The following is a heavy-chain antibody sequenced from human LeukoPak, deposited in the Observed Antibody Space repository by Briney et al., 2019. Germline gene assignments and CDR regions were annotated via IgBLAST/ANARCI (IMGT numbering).Heavy chain of an antibody. Sequence: GGSLRLSCAASGFTISDHYMDWVRQAPGKGLEWVGRSKNKDNSYTTEYAASVRGRFTISRHDSKNSLYLQMNSLKTEDTAVYYCARAGDYYPTGDYWGQGTLVTVSS. V-gene: IGHV3-72*01. CDR1: GFTISDHY. CDR3: ARAGDYYPTGDY. D-gene: IGHD3-22*01. CDR2: SKNKDNSYTT. J-gene: IGHJ4*02.